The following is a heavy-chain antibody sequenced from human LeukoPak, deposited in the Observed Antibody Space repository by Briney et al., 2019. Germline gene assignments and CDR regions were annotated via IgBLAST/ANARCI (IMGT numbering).Heavy chain of an antibody. CDR2: IYYSGST. V-gene: IGHV4-39*01. CDR3: ARHVDTVGAFDI. CDR1: GGSISSSSYY. Sequence: SETLSLTCTVSGGSISSSSYYWGWIRQPPGKGLEWIGSIYYSGSTYYNPSLKSRVTISVDTSKNQFSLKLSSVTAADTAAYYCARHVDTVGAFDIWGQGTMVTVSS. D-gene: IGHD5-18*01. J-gene: IGHJ3*02.